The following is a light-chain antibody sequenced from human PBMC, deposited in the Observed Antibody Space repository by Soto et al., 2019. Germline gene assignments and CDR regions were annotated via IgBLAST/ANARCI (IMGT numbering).Light chain of an antibody. CDR3: QQYGSSPQT. CDR2: GAS. CDR1: QSVSSSY. V-gene: IGKV3-20*01. J-gene: IGKJ2*01. Sequence: EIVLMQSPGILSLSPGERATLSCRASQSVSSSYLAWYQQKPGQAPRLLIYGASIRATGIPDRFSGSGSGTDFTLTISRLEPEDFAVYYCQQYGSSPQTFGQGTKLEIK.